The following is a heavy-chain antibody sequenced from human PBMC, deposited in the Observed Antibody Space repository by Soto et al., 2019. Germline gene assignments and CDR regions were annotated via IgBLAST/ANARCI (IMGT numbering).Heavy chain of an antibody. CDR2: IYYSGST. CDR1: GGSISSGGYY. J-gene: IGHJ6*02. D-gene: IGHD3-3*01. V-gene: IGHV4-31*03. CDR3: ARAPTSNYDFWGGYYPEPYGMDV. Sequence: LSLTCTVSGGSISSGGYYWSWIRQHPGKGLEWIGYIYYSGSTYYNPSLKSRVTISVDTSKNQFSLKLSSVTAADTAAYYCARAPTSNYDFWGGYYPEPYGMDVWGQGTTVTVSS.